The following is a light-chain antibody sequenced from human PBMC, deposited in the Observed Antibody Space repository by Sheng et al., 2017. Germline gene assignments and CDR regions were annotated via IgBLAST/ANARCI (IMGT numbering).Light chain of an antibody. CDR1: QSVNSK. J-gene: IGKJ1*01. CDR2: GAS. V-gene: IGKV3-15*01. CDR3: QQYNNWPRT. Sequence: EIVMTQSPATLSVSPGERATLSCRASQSVNSKLAWYQQKPGQAPRLLIYGASTRATGIPDRFSGSASGTEFTLTISNLQAEDFATYYCQQYNNWPRTFGPGTKVEI.